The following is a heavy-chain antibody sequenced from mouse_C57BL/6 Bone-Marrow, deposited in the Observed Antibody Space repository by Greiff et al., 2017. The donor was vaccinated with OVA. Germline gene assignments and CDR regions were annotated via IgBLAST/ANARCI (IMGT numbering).Heavy chain of an antibody. CDR2: IHPNSGST. CDR3: ASPYYYGSSYGIAY. CDR1: GYTFTSYW. J-gene: IGHJ3*01. Sequence: QVQLQQPGAELVKPGASVKLSCKASGYTFTSYWMHWVKQRPGQGLEWIGMIHPNSGSTNYNEKFKSKATLTVDKSSSTAYMQLSSLTSGDSAVYYCASPYYYGSSYGIAYWGQGTLVTVSA. V-gene: IGHV1-64*01. D-gene: IGHD1-1*01.